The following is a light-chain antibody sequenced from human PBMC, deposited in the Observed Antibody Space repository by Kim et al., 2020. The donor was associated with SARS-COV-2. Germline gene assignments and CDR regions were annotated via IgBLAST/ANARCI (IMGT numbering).Light chain of an antibody. J-gene: IGLJ3*02. V-gene: IGLV3-21*04. CDR3: QVWDSSSDHPV. CDR1: NIGSKS. CDR2: YDS. Sequence: PGKTARITCGGNNIGSKSVHWYQQQPGQAPVLVIYYDSDRPSGIPERFSGSNSGNTATLTISRVEAGDEADYYCQVWDSSSDHPVFGGGTQLTVL.